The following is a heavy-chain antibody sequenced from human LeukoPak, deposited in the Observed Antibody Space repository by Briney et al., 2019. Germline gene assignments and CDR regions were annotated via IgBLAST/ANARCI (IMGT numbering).Heavy chain of an antibody. V-gene: IGHV3-30*04. Sequence: QSGGSLRLSCAASRFSFSSYAMHWVRQAPGKGLEWVAVISSDGSTKYYADSVKGRFTISRDNSKNTLYLQMNSLRAEDTAVYYCARDPRNPYYYYYMDVWGKGTTVTVSS. CDR3: ARDPRNPYYYYYMDV. CDR1: RFSFSSYA. D-gene: IGHD1-14*01. J-gene: IGHJ6*03. CDR2: ISSDGSTK.